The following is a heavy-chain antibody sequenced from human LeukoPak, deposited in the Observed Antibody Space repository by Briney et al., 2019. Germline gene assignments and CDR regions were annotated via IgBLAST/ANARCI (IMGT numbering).Heavy chain of an antibody. CDR2: ISSSSSTI. D-gene: IGHD2-2*01. J-gene: IGHJ4*02. CDR1: GFTFSSYS. Sequence: PGGSLRLSCATSGFTFSSYSMNWVRQAPGKGLEWVSYISSSSSTIYYADSVKGRFTISRDNSKNTLYLQMNSLRAEDTAVYYCAKDAVPAALGEYFFDYWGQGTRVTVSS. CDR3: AKDAVPAALGEYFFDY. V-gene: IGHV3-48*01.